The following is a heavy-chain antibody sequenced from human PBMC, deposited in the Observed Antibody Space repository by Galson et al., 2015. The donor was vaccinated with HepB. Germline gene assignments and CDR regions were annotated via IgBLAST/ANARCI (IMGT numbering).Heavy chain of an antibody. V-gene: IGHV4-39*01. D-gene: IGHD6-13*01. J-gene: IGHJ4*02. CDR1: GGSIGSSSYY. CDR2: VHYSGIT. CDR3: ARHKTEYSSSSFDY. Sequence: SETLSLTCTVSGGSIGSSSYYWGWIRQPPGKGLEWIGSVHYSGITYYNPSLKSRVTISLDTSKNQFSLKLSSVTAADTAVYYCARHKTEYSSSSFDYWGQGTLVTVSS.